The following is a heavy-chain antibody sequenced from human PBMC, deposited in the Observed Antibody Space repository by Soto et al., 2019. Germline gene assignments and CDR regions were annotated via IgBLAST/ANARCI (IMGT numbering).Heavy chain of an antibody. CDR2: IYYSGST. CDR3: AREPLT. Sequence: QVQLQESGPGLVKPSQTLSLTCTVSGGSISSGGYYWSWIRQHPGKALAWIGYIYYSGSTYYNPSLXSXXTISVATSKTQFSLKLSSVTAAATAVYYCAREPLTWGQGTLVTVSS. CDR1: GGSISSGGYY. V-gene: IGHV4-31*03. J-gene: IGHJ4*02.